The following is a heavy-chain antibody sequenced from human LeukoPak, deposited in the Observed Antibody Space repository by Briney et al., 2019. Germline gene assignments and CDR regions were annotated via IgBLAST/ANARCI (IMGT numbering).Heavy chain of an antibody. Sequence: GASVKVSCKASGYTFTSYGISWVRQAPGQGLEWVGWISAYNGNTNYAQKLQGRVTMTTDTSTSTAYMELRSLRSDDTAVYYCARERPPSLYYDTNWFDPWGQGTLVTVSS. D-gene: IGHD3-9*01. CDR1: GYTFTSYG. CDR3: ARERPPSLYYDTNWFDP. J-gene: IGHJ5*02. V-gene: IGHV1-18*01. CDR2: ISAYNGNT.